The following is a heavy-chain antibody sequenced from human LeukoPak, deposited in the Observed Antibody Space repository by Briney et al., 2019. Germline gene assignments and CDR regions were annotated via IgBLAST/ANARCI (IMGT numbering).Heavy chain of an antibody. Sequence: GGSLRLSCAASGFTFDNYAMSWVRQAPGKGLERVSSISGNGGSTHYADSVKGRFTISRDNSKNTLYLQMNSLRAEDTAVYYCGKDDSSVVTPLFHHWGQGTLVTVSS. V-gene: IGHV3-23*01. CDR1: GFTFDNYA. J-gene: IGHJ1*01. D-gene: IGHD4-23*01. CDR3: GKDDSSVVTPLFHH. CDR2: ISGNGGST.